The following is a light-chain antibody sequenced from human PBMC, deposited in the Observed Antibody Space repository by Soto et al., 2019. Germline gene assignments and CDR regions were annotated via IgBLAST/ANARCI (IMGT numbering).Light chain of an antibody. CDR2: DAS. J-gene: IGKJ4*01. CDR1: QSISSY. CDR3: QQRSSSPLT. V-gene: IGKV3-11*01. Sequence: EIVLTQSPGTLSLSPGERATLSCRASQSISSYLAWYQQKPGQAPRLLIYDASNRATGVPARFSGSGSGTDFTLTIIILVPEDFAVYYCQQRSSSPLTFGGGTKVDIK.